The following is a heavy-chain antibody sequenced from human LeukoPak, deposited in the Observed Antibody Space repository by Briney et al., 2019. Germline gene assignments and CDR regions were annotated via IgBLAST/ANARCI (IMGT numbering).Heavy chain of an antibody. CDR2: INDNGGRT. V-gene: IGHV3-64*04. D-gene: IGHD3-16*01. CDR1: GFTFSRYA. J-gene: IGHJ5*02. Sequence: SGGSLRLSCSASGFTFSRYAMHWVRQAPGKGLEYVSGINDNGGRTHYGDSVKGRFTISRDSAKSSLYLQMNSLRAEDTAVYFCARGGLRYFALWGQGTLVTVSS. CDR3: ARGGLRYFAL.